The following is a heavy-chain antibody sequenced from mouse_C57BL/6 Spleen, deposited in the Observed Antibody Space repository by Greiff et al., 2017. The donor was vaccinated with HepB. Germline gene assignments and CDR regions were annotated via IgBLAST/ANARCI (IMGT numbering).Heavy chain of an antibody. CDR2: IDPSDSYT. Sequence: QLQQPGAELVMPGASVKLSCKASGYTFTSYWMHWVKQRPGQGLEWIGEIDPSDSYTNYNQKFKGKSTLTVDKSSSTAYMQLSSLTSEDSAVYYCARKSYYHYFDYWGQGTTLTVSS. V-gene: IGHV1-69*01. D-gene: IGHD1-1*01. J-gene: IGHJ2*01. CDR1: GYTFTSYW. CDR3: ARKSYYHYFDY.